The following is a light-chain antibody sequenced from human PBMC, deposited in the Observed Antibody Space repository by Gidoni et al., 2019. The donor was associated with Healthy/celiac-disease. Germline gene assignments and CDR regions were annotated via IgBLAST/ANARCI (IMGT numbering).Light chain of an antibody. CDR1: QSVSSY. CDR3: QQRSNWPPSLT. Sequence: EIVLTQSPATLSLSPGERATLSCRASQSVSSYLAWYQQKPGQAPRLLIYDASNRATGIPARVSGSGSGTDFTLTISSIEPEDFAVYYCQQRSNWPPSLTFGGGTKVEIK. J-gene: IGKJ4*01. CDR2: DAS. V-gene: IGKV3-11*01.